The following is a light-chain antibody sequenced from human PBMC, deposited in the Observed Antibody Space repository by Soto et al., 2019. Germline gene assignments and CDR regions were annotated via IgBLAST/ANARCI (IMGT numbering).Light chain of an antibody. CDR3: SSYAGIHILV. CDR1: SSDIGAYNS. CDR2: EGT. Sequence: QSVLTQPPSASGSPGQSVTISCTGTSSDIGAYNSVSWYQQYPGKAPKLMIYEGTNRPSGVPDRFSGSKSGNTASLTVSGLQAEDEGDYYCSSYAGIHILVFAGGTKLTVL. V-gene: IGLV2-8*01. J-gene: IGLJ2*01.